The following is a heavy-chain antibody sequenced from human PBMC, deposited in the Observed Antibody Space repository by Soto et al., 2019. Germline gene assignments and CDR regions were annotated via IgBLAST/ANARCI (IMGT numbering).Heavy chain of an antibody. D-gene: IGHD2-15*01. Sequence: PGESLKISCAASGFTFSTYGMHWVRQAPGKGLEWVGLIWYHGSDKYYADSVKGRFTISRDNSKNTLYLQMNSLRAEDTAVYYCPKDRVEGYCSGDTCYRRWFDS. CDR3: PKDRVEGYCSGDTCYRRWFDS. CDR2: IWYHGSDK. J-gene: IGHJ5*01. CDR1: GFTFSTYG. V-gene: IGHV3-33*06.